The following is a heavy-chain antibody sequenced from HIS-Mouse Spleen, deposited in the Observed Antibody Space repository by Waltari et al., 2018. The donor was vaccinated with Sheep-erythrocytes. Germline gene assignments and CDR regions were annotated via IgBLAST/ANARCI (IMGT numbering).Heavy chain of an antibody. Sequence: EVQLVESGGGLVQPGGSLRLSCAASGFTFSSYWMSWVRQAPGEGLEWVANIKQDGSEKYYVDSVKGRFTISRDNAKNSLYLQMNSLRAEDTAVYYCARVRGSMVRGVSPFGYWGQGTLVTVSS. CDR1: GFTFSSYW. D-gene: IGHD3-10*01. CDR2: IKQDGSEK. J-gene: IGHJ4*02. V-gene: IGHV3-7*01. CDR3: ARVRGSMVRGVSPFGY.